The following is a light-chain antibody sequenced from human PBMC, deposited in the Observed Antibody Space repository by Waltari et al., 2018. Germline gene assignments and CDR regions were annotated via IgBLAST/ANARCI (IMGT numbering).Light chain of an antibody. V-gene: IGKV3-15*01. J-gene: IGKJ2*01. CDR2: SAS. CDR3: QQYNNWPMYT. Sequence: EVVMTQSPATLSVSPGERATLSCRASQSISTNLAWYQQKPGQAPRLLMYSASTRATGIPDRFSGSGSGTEFTLTISSLQSEDFAVYYCQQYNNWPMYTFGQGTKLEIK. CDR1: QSISTN.